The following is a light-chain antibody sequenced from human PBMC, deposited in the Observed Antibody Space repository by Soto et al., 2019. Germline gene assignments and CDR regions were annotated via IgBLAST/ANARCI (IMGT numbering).Light chain of an antibody. V-gene: IGKV1-6*01. Sequence: AIQMTQSPSSMSAAVGDTVTITCRASQAIRNDLGWYQQKPWKAPNLLIYAASSLQSGVPSRFSGSGSDTDFTLTISSLQPEDFATYYCLQDYSYPYTFGQGTRLE. J-gene: IGKJ2*01. CDR2: AAS. CDR3: LQDYSYPYT. CDR1: QAIRND.